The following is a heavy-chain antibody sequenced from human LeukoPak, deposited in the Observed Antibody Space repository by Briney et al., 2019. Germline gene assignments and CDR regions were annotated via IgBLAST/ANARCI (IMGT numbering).Heavy chain of an antibody. D-gene: IGHD3-3*01. CDR2: ISSSSSTI. V-gene: IGHV3-48*04. Sequence: PGGSLRLSCAAFGFTFSSYSMNWVRQAPGKGLEWVSYISSSSSTIYYADSVKGRFTISRDNAKNTLYLQMNTLRVEDTAVYYCRPDYDFWSGPFDYWGQGTLVTVSS. J-gene: IGHJ4*02. CDR1: GFTFSSYS. CDR3: RPDYDFWSGPFDY.